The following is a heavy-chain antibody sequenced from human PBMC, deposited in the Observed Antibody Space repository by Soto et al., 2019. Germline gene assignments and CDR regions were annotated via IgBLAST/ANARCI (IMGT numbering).Heavy chain of an antibody. CDR3: ARGRLLYCSGWYVGWFDP. CDR2: IKQDGGEK. D-gene: IGHD6-19*01. Sequence: PGGSLRLSCAASGFTFSSYWMSWVRQAPGKGLEWVANIKQDGGEKYYVDSVKGRFTISRDNAKNSLYLQMNSLRAEDTAIYYCARGRLLYCSGWYVGWFDPWGQGTQVTVSS. CDR1: GFTFSSYW. J-gene: IGHJ5*02. V-gene: IGHV3-7*01.